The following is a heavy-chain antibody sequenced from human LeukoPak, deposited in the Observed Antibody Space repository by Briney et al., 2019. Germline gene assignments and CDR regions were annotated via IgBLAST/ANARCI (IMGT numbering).Heavy chain of an antibody. CDR2: ISGSGGST. Sequence: PGGSLRLSCAASGFTFSSYAMSWVRQAPGKGLEWVSAISGSGGSTYYADSVKGRFTISRDNSKNTLYLQMNSLRAEDTAVYYCAKDHDAYCGGDCYAYYFDYWGQGTLVTVSS. J-gene: IGHJ4*02. CDR3: AKDHDAYCGGDCYAYYFDY. V-gene: IGHV3-23*01. D-gene: IGHD2-21*02. CDR1: GFTFSSYA.